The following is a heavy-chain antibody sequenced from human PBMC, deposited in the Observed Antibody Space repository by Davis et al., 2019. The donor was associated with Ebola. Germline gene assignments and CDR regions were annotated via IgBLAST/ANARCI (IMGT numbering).Heavy chain of an antibody. D-gene: IGHD5-18*01. CDR3: ARRLGVSMDTRHDY. CDR1: GYTFTSYG. V-gene: IGHV1-18*01. J-gene: IGHJ4*02. Sequence: ASVKVSCKASGYTFTSYGISWVRQAPGQGLEWMGWISAYNGNTNYAQKLQGRVTLTTDTSTSTAYMELSSLTSEDTAVYYCARRLGVSMDTRHDYWGQGTLVTVSS. CDR2: ISAYNGNT.